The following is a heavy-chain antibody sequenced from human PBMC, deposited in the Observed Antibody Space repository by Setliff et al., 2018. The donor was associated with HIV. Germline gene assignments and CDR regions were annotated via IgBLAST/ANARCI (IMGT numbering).Heavy chain of an antibody. CDR2: INHSGST. CDR3: ARVAGSHYFDY. CDR1: GGSFSGYY. J-gene: IGHJ4*02. V-gene: IGHV4-34*01. Sequence: PSETLSLTCAVYGGSFSGYYWSWIRQPPGKGLEWNGEINHSGSTNYNPSLKSRVTISVDTSKNQFSLKLSSVTAADTAVYYCARVAGSHYFDYWGQGTLVTVSS. D-gene: IGHD6-19*01.